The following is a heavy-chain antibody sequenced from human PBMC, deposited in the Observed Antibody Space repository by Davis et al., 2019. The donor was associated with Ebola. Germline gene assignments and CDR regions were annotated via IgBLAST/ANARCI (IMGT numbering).Heavy chain of an antibody. D-gene: IGHD1-14*01. CDR1: GFTFSIYW. CDR3: ARWVRNQQQIRWPDYMDV. CDR2: IKEDGSEQ. V-gene: IGHV3-7*01. J-gene: IGHJ6*03. Sequence: GGSLRLSCAASGFTFSIYWMTWVRQAPGKGLEWVANIKEDGSEQYCVDSVKGRFSVSRDNAKNSLYLQMSSLRAEDTAVYFCARWVRNQQQIRWPDYMDVWGKGTTVTVSS.